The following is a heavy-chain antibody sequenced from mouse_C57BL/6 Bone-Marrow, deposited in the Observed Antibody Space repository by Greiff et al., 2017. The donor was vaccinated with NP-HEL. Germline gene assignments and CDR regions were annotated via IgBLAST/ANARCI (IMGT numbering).Heavy chain of an antibody. Sequence: LQESGAELARPGASVKLSCKASGYTFTSYGISWVKQRTEQGLEWIGEIYPRSGNTYYNEKFKGKATLTADKSSSTAYMELRSLTSEDSAVYFCARSGYYGRGYAMDYWGQGTSVTVSS. CDR2: IYPRSGNT. V-gene: IGHV1-81*01. D-gene: IGHD1-1*01. CDR3: ARSGYYGRGYAMDY. J-gene: IGHJ4*01. CDR1: GYTFTSYG.